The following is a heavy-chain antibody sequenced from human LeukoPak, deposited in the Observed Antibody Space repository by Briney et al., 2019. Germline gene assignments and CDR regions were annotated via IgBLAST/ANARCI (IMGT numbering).Heavy chain of an antibody. D-gene: IGHD3-22*01. CDR2: INHSGST. CDR3: ARGLLYYYDSSRVGRAFDI. CDR1: GFTFSSYA. Sequence: GSLRLSCAASGFTFSSYAMSWVRQPPGKGLEWIGEINHSGSTNYNPSLKSRVTISVDTSKNQFSLKLSSVTAADTAVYYCARGLLYYYDSSRVGRAFDIWGQGTMVTVSS. V-gene: IGHV4-34*01. J-gene: IGHJ3*02.